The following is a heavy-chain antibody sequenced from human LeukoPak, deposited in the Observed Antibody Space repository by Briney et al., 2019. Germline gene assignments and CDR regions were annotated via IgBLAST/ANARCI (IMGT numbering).Heavy chain of an antibody. Sequence: SETLSLTCTVSGGSISSGSYYWSWIRQPAGKGLEWIGRIYTSGSTNYNPSLKSRVTISVDTSKNQFSLKLSSVTAADTAVYYCARVEGGYCSSTSCPNPYYYYYMDVWGKGTTVTVSS. V-gene: IGHV4-61*02. CDR1: GGSISSGSYY. CDR2: IYTSGST. D-gene: IGHD2-2*01. J-gene: IGHJ6*03. CDR3: ARVEGGYCSSTSCPNPYYYYYMDV.